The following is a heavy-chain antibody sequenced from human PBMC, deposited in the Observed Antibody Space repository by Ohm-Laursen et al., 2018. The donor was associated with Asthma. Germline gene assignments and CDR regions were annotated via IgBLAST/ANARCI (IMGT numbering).Heavy chain of an antibody. CDR3: ARAIHYGLPSGYYFDY. CDR2: ISGSGGST. V-gene: IGHV3-23*01. J-gene: IGHJ4*02. Sequence: GSLRLSCAASGFTFSSYAMNWVRQAPGKGLEWVSTISGSGGSTYYADPVKGRFTISRDNSKNTLYVQMNGLRADDTAVYYCARAIHYGLPSGYYFDYWGQGTLVTVSS. CDR1: GFTFSSYA. D-gene: IGHD3-3*01.